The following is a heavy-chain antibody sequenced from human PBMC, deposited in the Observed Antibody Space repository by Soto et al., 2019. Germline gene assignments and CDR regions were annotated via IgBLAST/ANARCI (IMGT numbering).Heavy chain of an antibody. CDR2: ISYDGSNK. V-gene: IGHV3-30*03. Sequence: GGSLRLSCAASGFTFSGYGRHGVRQAPGKGLEWVAVISYDGSNKYYADSVKGRFTISRDNSKNTLYLQMNSLRAEDTAVYYCVSVATMAVYWGQGTLVTVSS. CDR3: VSVATMAVY. J-gene: IGHJ4*02. D-gene: IGHD5-12*01. CDR1: GFTFSGYG.